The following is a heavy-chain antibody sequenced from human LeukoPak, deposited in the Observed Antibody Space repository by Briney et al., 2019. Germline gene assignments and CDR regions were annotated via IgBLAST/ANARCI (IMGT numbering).Heavy chain of an antibody. D-gene: IGHD3-22*01. CDR3: VAVEREYFETSGYFDF. V-gene: IGHV1-24*01. CDR2: FDPEDGKI. CDR1: GYTLNEYS. Sequence: GASVKVSCKVSGYTLNEYSTHWVRQVPGKGLEWVGGFDPEDGKIIYAQRFNGKVTMTEDTSTDTAYMELSSLTSEDTAMYYCVAVEREYFETSGYFDFWGQGTQVTVSS. J-gene: IGHJ4*02.